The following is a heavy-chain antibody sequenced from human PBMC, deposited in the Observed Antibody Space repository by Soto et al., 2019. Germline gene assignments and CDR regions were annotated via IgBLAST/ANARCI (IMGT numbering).Heavy chain of an antibody. CDR3: ARDRGPSSGYYPYWFDP. J-gene: IGHJ5*02. Sequence: SETLSLTCAVYGVSFSGYYWSWIRQPPGKGLEWIGEINHSGSTNYNPSLKSRVTISVDTSKNQFSLKLSSVTAADTAVYYCARDRGPSSGYYPYWFDPWGQGTLVTVSS. D-gene: IGHD3-22*01. CDR2: INHSGST. V-gene: IGHV4-34*01. CDR1: GVSFSGYY.